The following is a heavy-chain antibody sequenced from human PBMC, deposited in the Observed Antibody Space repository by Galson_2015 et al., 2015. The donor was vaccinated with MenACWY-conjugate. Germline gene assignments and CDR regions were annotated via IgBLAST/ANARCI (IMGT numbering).Heavy chain of an antibody. CDR2: IKQDGSEK. V-gene: IGHV3-7*03. Sequence: SLRLSCAASGFTFSSYWMSWVRQAPGKGLEWVANIKQDGSEKYYVDSVKGRFTISRDNAKNSLYLQMNSLRAEDTAVYYCARVERGSGWYDFDYWGQGTLVTVSS. CDR1: GFTFSSYW. D-gene: IGHD6-19*01. J-gene: IGHJ4*02. CDR3: ARVERGSGWYDFDY.